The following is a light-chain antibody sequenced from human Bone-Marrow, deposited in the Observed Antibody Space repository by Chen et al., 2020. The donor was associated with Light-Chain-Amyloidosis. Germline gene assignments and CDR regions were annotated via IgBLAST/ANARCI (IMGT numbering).Light chain of an antibody. V-gene: IGKV4-1*01. CDR2: WAS. CDR1: QSVLFTSNNKNY. Sequence: IVLTQSPDSLTVSLGERATIKCESSQSVLFTSNNKNYLAWYQQRPGQPPKLLISWASTRESGVPDRFSGSGSGTHFTLNISRLRAEDVAVYYCQQYHITPYTFGQGTKLEIK. J-gene: IGKJ2*01. CDR3: QQYHITPYT.